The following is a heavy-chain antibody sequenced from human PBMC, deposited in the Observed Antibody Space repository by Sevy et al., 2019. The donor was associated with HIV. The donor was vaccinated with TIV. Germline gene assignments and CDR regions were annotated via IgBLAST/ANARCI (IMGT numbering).Heavy chain of an antibody. CDR3: ARAVAYPDAFDI. V-gene: IGHV4-31*03. CDR2: FYYSGNT. Sequence: SETLSLTCTVSGGSITSGGYYWNWLRQHPGKGLEWIGYFYYSGNTYYTPSLKSRVTISVDTSKKQFSLELSSVTAADTAVYYCARAVAYPDAFDIWGQGTMVTVS. CDR1: GGSITSGGYY. J-gene: IGHJ3*02. D-gene: IGHD2-21*01.